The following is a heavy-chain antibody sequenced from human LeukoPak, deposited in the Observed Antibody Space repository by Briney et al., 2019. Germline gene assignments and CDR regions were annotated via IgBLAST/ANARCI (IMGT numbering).Heavy chain of an antibody. J-gene: IGHJ4*02. CDR1: GFTVSSNY. D-gene: IGHD3-22*01. CDR3: VKEGYYDNSGYPPHFDS. CDR2: IYSGGST. V-gene: IGHV3-66*01. Sequence: TGGSLRLSCAASGFTVSSNYMSWVRQAPGKGLEWVSVIYSGGSTYYADSVKGRFTISRDNSKNTLYLQMSSLRPEDTAVYYCVKEGYYDNSGYPPHFDSWGQGTLVTVSS.